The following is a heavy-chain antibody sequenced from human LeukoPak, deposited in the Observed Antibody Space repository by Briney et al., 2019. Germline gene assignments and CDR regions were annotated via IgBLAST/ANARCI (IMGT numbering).Heavy chain of an antibody. Sequence: PGGSLRLSCAASGFTFSTFAMIWVRQPPGKGLEWVSSIFPSGGEIHYADSVKGRFTISRDNSKNTLYLQMNSLRAEDTAVYYCARDPAAADPYYFDYWGQGTLVTVSS. CDR1: GFTFSTFA. D-gene: IGHD6-13*01. J-gene: IGHJ4*02. CDR3: ARDPAAADPYYFDY. V-gene: IGHV3-23*01. CDR2: IFPSGGEI.